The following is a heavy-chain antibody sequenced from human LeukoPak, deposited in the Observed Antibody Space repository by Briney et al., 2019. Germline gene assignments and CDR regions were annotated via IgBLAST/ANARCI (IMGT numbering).Heavy chain of an antibody. CDR1: GFSLTTLGVG. V-gene: IGHV2-5*02. CDR2: IYWDDDE. Sequence: SGPTLVKPTQTLTLTCTVSGFSLTTLGVGVGWVRQPPGKALEWLALIYWDDDERYSPTLKSRLIITKDTSRNQVAVTMTNMDPVDTATYFCAHKTSLADLFDYWGQGILVTVSS. CDR3: AHKTSLADLFDY. D-gene: IGHD6-6*01. J-gene: IGHJ4*02.